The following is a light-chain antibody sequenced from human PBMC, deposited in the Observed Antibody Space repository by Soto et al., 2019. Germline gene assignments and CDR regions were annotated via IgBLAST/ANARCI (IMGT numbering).Light chain of an antibody. CDR3: SSLTIDNTLV. CDR1: RSDIGGYNF. CDR2: EVT. Sequence: QSALTQPASVSGSPGQSITISCSGTRSDIGGYNFISWYQQHPGKAPKVIIYEVTIRPSGVSNRFSGSKSGNTASLTISGLQAEDEAHYYCSSLTIDNTLVFGGGTKLTVL. J-gene: IGLJ3*02. V-gene: IGLV2-14*03.